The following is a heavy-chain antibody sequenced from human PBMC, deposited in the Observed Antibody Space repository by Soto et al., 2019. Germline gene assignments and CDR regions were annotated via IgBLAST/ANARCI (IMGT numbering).Heavy chain of an antibody. J-gene: IGHJ4*02. CDR1: GFTFSSYG. Sequence: PGGSLRLSCSASGFTFSSYGMHWVRQAPGKGLEYVSAISSNEGSTYYADSVKGRFTISRDNSKNTLYLQMSSLRAADTAVYYCVKSIIAAAGPSNWGQGTLVTVSS. CDR3: VKSIIAAAGPSN. CDR2: ISSNEGST. V-gene: IGHV3-64D*06. D-gene: IGHD6-13*01.